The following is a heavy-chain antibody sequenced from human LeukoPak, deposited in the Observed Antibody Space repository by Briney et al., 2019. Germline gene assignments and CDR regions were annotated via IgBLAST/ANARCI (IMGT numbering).Heavy chain of an antibody. CDR1: GFTFTNFA. V-gene: IGHV3-23*01. CDR3: AKSGGTYYTAFDI. CDR2: VSGSGDST. J-gene: IGHJ3*02. D-gene: IGHD1-26*01. Sequence: PGGSLRLSCAASGFTFTNFAMYWVRQAPGKGLEWVSSVSGSGDSTYYTDSVTGRFTISRDNSKNTLYLQMNSLRAEDTAVYYCAKSGGTYYTAFDIWGQGTMVTVSS.